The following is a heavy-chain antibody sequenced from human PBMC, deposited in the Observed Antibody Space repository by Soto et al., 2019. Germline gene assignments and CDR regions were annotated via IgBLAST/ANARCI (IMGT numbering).Heavy chain of an antibody. CDR2: IIPISGTA. V-gene: IGHV1-69*01. Sequence: QVQLVQSGAEVKKPGSSVKVSCKASGGTFSSYAISWVRQAPGQRLEWMGGIIPISGTANDAQKFQGRVTITADECTSTAYMELSSLRSEDTAVYYCARSQGSSTSLEIYYYYYYGMDVWRQGTTVPVSS. CDR1: GGTFSSYA. CDR3: ARSQGSSTSLEIYYYYYYGMDV. J-gene: IGHJ6*02. D-gene: IGHD2-2*01.